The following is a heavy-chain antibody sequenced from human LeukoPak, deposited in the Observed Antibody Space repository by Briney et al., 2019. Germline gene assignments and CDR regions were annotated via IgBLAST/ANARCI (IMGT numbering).Heavy chain of an antibody. Sequence: GASVKVSCKASGYTFTSYAMNWVRQAPGQGLEWMGWINPNSGGTNYAQKFQGRVTMTRDTSISTAYMELSRLRSDDTAVYYCARGTHKGSPGFVYYYYMDVWGKGTTVTVSS. CDR1: GYTFTSYA. CDR3: ARGTHKGSPGFVYYYYMDV. D-gene: IGHD3-10*01. CDR2: INPNSGGT. V-gene: IGHV1-2*02. J-gene: IGHJ6*03.